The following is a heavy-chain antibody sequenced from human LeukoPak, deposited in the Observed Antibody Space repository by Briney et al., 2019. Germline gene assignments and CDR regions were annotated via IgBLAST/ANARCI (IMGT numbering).Heavy chain of an antibody. CDR1: GGSFSGYY. V-gene: IGHV4-34*01. CDR2: INHSGST. D-gene: IGHD3-22*01. Sequence: PSETLSLTCAVYGGSFSGYYWSWIRQPPGKGLEWIGEINHSGSTNYNPSLKSRVTISVDTSKNQFSLKLSSVTAADTAVYYCARAVRLYDSSGYYGYWGQGTLVTVSS. CDR3: ARAVRLYDSSGYYGY. J-gene: IGHJ4*02.